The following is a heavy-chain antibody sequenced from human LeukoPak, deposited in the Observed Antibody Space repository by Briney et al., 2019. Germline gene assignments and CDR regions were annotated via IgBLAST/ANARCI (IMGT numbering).Heavy chain of an antibody. J-gene: IGHJ3*02. D-gene: IGHD2-15*01. CDR1: GFTFSSYS. CDR3: ARVSIVVVAATNDAFDI. CDR2: ISSSSSTI. V-gene: IGHV3-48*01. Sequence: GGSLRLSCAASGFTFSSYSMNWVRQAPGKGLEGVSYISSSSSTIYYADSVKGRFTISRDNAKNSLYLQMNSLRAEDTAVYCCARVSIVVVAATNDAFDIWGQGTMVTVSS.